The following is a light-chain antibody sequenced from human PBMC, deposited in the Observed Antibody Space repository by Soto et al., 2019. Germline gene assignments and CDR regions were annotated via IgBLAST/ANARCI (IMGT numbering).Light chain of an antibody. J-gene: IGKJ1*01. CDR3: QQRSNWPLG. CDR2: DAS. Sequence: EIVLTQSPATLSLSRGERATLSCRASRSVSSYLAWYQQKPGQAPRLLIYDASNRATGIPARFSGSGSGTDFTLTISSLEPEDFAVYYCQQRSNWPLGFGQGTKVDIK. V-gene: IGKV3-11*01. CDR1: RSVSSY.